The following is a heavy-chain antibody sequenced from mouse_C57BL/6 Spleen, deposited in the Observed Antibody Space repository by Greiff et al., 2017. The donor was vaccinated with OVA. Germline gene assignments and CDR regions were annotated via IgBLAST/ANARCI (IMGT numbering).Heavy chain of an antibody. J-gene: IGHJ4*01. CDR1: GYAFTNYL. CDR2: INPGSGGT. CDR3: AREDPGDYAMDY. Sequence: QVQLKESGAELVRPGTSVKVSCKASGYAFTNYLIEWVKQRPGQGLAWIGVINPGSGGTNYNEKFKGKATLTADKSSSTAYMQLSSLTSEDSAVYFCAREDPGDYAMDYWGQGTSVTVSS. V-gene: IGHV1-54*01.